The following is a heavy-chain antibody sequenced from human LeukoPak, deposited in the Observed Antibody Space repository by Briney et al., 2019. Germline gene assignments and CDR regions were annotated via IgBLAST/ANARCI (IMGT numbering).Heavy chain of an antibody. Sequence: GGSLRLSCAASGFTVSSNYMSWVRQTPGKGLAWVSVLYSGGNTYYADSVKGRFTISRDNSQNLLLLQMNSPRAEDTAVYYCARVGRGDTYGYVDYWGQGTLVTVSS. CDR2: LYSGGNT. CDR1: GFTVSSNY. J-gene: IGHJ4*02. D-gene: IGHD5-18*01. V-gene: IGHV3-66*01. CDR3: ARVGRGDTYGYVDY.